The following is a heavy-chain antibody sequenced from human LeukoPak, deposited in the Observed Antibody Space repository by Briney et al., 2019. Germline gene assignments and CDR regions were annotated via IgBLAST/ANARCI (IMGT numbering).Heavy chain of an antibody. CDR1: GGSISSSSYY. Sequence: NPSETLSLTCTVSGGSISSSSYYWGWIRQPPGKGLEWIGSIYYSGSTYYNPSLKSRVTISVDTSKNQFSLRLSSVTAADTAVYYCARVSRWELLFDYWGQGTLVTVSS. CDR3: ARVSRWELLFDY. CDR2: IYYSGST. V-gene: IGHV4-39*07. D-gene: IGHD1-26*01. J-gene: IGHJ4*02.